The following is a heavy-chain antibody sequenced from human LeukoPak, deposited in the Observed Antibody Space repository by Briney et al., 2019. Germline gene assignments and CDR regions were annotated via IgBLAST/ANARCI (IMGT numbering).Heavy chain of an antibody. CDR1: GGSIRSNSYY. Sequence: TSETLSLTCTVSGGSIRSNSYYWGWIRQPPGKGLEWIGSIYFSGNTYYNPSLKSRVTISVDTSKNQFSLKLSSVTAADTAVYYCATESSRYYYYMDVWGKGTTVTVSS. V-gene: IGHV4-39*01. D-gene: IGHD3-10*01. CDR3: ATESSRYYYYMDV. J-gene: IGHJ6*03. CDR2: IYFSGNT.